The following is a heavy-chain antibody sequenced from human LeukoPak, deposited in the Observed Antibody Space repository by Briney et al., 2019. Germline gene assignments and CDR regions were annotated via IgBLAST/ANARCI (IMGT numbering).Heavy chain of an antibody. D-gene: IGHD6-19*01. CDR2: IYYSGST. J-gene: IGHJ6*02. CDR1: GGSISSYY. Sequence: SETLSLTCTVSGGSISSYYWSWIRQPPGKGLEWIGYIYYSGSTNYNPSLKSRVTISVDTSKNRFSLKLSSVTAADTAVYYCARESIAVAGYYYYGMDVWGQGTTVTVSS. CDR3: ARESIAVAGYYYYGMDV. V-gene: IGHV4-59*01.